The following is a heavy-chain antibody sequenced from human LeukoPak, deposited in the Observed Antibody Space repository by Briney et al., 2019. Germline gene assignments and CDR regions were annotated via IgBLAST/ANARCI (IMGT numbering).Heavy chain of an antibody. Sequence: SVKVSCKASGGTFSSYAISWVRQAPGQGLEWMGGIIPIFGTANYAQKFQGRVTITADKSTSTAYMELSSLRSEDTAVYYCARVGRYSSGWHSSYYYYMDVWGKGTTVTVSS. CDR3: ARVGRYSSGWHSSYYYYMDV. J-gene: IGHJ6*03. V-gene: IGHV1-69*06. D-gene: IGHD6-19*01. CDR2: IIPIFGTA. CDR1: GGTFSSYA.